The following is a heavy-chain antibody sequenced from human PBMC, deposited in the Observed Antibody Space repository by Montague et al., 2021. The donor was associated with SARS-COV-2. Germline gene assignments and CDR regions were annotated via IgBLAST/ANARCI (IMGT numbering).Heavy chain of an antibody. CDR3: ARVKTGPYVPIDF. D-gene: IGHD1-1*01. CDR2: VSFNGAKQ. Sequence: SLRLSCAASGFTFTSYSMHWVRQAPDKGLEWLAIVSFNGAKQYYADSVNGRFTISRDNSKNTLFLQMNSLRAEDTAVYFCARVKTGPYVPIDFWGQGTLVTVSS. J-gene: IGHJ4*02. CDR1: GFTFTSYS. V-gene: IGHV3-30*04.